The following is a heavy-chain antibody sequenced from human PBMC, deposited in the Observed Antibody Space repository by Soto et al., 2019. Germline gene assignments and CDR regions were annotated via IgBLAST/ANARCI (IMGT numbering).Heavy chain of an antibody. V-gene: IGHV4-59*01. CDR2: IYYSGST. Sequence: QVQLQESGPGLVKPSETLSLTCTVSGGSISSYYWCWIRQPPGKGLEWIGYIYYSGSTNYNPSLKTRVNIAVDTSKNRFSLKLSSVTAADTAVYYCASLRMTGNLDYWGQGTLVTVSS. CDR1: GGSISSYY. CDR3: ASLRMTGNLDY. J-gene: IGHJ4*02. D-gene: IGHD2-15*01.